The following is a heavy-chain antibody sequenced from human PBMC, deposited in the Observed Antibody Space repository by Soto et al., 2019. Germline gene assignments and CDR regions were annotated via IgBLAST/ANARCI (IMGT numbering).Heavy chain of an antibody. CDR1: GFTCSSYG. D-gene: IGHD2-8*01. CDR3: ARERLMVYSKYYYYGMAV. CDR2: IWYDGSNK. V-gene: IGHV3-33*01. J-gene: IGHJ6*02. Sequence: VQLVESGGGVVQPGRSLRLSCAASGFTCSSYGMHWVRQAPGKGLEWVAVIWYDGSNKYYADSVKGRFTISRDNSKNTLYLQMNSLRAEDTAVYYCARERLMVYSKYYYYGMAVWGQGTTVTVSS.